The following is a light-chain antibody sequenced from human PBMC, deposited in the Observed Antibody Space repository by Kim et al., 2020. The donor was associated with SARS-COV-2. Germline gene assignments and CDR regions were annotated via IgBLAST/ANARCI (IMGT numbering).Light chain of an antibody. Sequence: DIVMTQSPLSLPVTPGEPASISCRSSQSLLHSNGYNYLDWYLQKPGQSPQLLIYLGSNRASGVPDRFSDSGSGTDFTLKISRVEAEDVGVYYCMQALQTPSITFGQGTRLEIK. CDR2: LGS. V-gene: IGKV2-28*01. CDR1: QSLLHSNGYNY. J-gene: IGKJ5*01. CDR3: MQALQTPSIT.